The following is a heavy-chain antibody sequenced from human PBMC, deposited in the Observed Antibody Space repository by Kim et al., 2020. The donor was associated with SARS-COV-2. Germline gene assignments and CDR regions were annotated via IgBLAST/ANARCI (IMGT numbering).Heavy chain of an antibody. J-gene: IGHJ4*02. CDR3: VRDANNHNDIFNYFDY. CDR2: ISAYNGFI. Sequence: ASVKVSCKASFYTFSNYGVSWVRQAPGQGLEWIGWISAYNGFINYAQNLQDRLTLTTDTSTGTAYLELRDLRSDDTATYYCVRDANNHNDIFNYFDYWGQ. CDR1: FYTFSNYG. V-gene: IGHV1-18*01. D-gene: IGHD1-1*01.